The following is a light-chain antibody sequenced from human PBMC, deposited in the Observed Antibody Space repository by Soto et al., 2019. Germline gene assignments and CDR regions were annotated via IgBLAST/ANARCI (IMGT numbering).Light chain of an antibody. V-gene: IGKV3-20*01. Sequence: EIVLTQFPGTLSLSPGERASLSCRASQSVSSSYLAWYQQKPGQAPRLLIYGASSRATGIPDRFSGSGSGTDFTLTISRLEPEDFEVYYCQHYGSSPWTFGQGTKVDIK. CDR2: GAS. CDR3: QHYGSSPWT. CDR1: QSVSSSY. J-gene: IGKJ1*01.